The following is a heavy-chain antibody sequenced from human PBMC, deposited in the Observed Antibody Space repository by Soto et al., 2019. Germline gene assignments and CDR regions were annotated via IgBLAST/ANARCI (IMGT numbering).Heavy chain of an antibody. CDR3: ARDSTVGATRFDY. D-gene: IGHD1-26*01. CDR1: GYTFTRYG. Sequence: SVKLSCNSSGYTFTRYGISWVLHAPGQGLEWMGWISAYNGNTNYAQKLQGRVTMTTDTSTSTAYMELRSLRSDDTAVYYCARDSTVGATRFDYWGQGPLVTVSS. J-gene: IGHJ4*02. CDR2: ISAYNGNT. V-gene: IGHV1-18*04.